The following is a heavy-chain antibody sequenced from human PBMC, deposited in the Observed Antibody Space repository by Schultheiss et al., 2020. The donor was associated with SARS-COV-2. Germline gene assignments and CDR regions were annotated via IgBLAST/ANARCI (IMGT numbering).Heavy chain of an antibody. Sequence: SETLSLTCSVSGVSTSRYHWSWIRQPPGKGLEWIGCIHYSGSTNYNPSLKSRVTISVDTSRNQFSLKLTSVIAADTAVYYCARRGGSTDRTFYFDYWGQGTLVTVSS. CDR1: GVSTSRYH. CDR3: ARRGGSTDRTFYFDY. CDR2: IHYSGST. V-gene: IGHV4-59*08. D-gene: IGHD2-15*01. J-gene: IGHJ4*02.